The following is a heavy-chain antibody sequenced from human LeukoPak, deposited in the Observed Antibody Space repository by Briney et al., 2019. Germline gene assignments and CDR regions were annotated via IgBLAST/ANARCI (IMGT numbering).Heavy chain of an antibody. V-gene: IGHV1-2*06. CDR1: GYTFTGYY. CDR3: ARLVLTVTLWFDP. Sequence: ASVKVSCKASGYTFTGYYMHWVRQAPGQGLELMGRINPNSGGTNYAQKFQGRVTMTRDTSISTAYMELSRLRSDDTAVYYCARLVLTVTLWFDPWGQGTLVTVSS. CDR2: INPNSGGT. D-gene: IGHD4-17*01. J-gene: IGHJ5*02.